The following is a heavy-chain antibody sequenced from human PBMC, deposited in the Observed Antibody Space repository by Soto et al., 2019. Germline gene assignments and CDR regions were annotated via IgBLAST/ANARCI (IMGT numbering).Heavy chain of an antibody. CDR2: ISGGGGAK. J-gene: IGHJ6*02. Sequence: DEQLLESGGDLVQPGGSLRLACTASGFTFNSYFMSWVRQAPGEGLEWISAISGGGGAKYYSDSVKGRFTISRDNSNNPLYLQMNSLRADDTAVYYCAKSLTASTFRLDVWGHGTRVTVSS. CDR1: GFTFNSYF. D-gene: IGHD7-27*01. V-gene: IGHV3-23*01. CDR3: AKSLTASTFRLDV.